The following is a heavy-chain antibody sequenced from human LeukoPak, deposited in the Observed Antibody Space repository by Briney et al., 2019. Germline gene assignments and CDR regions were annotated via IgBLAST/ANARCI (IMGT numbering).Heavy chain of an antibody. V-gene: IGHV1-24*01. D-gene: IGHD2-15*01. Sequence: ASVTVSCKASGYTFTSYDINWVRQATGQGLEWMGGFDPEDDETIYAQKFQGRVTMTEDTSTDTAYMELSSLRSEDTAVYYCATSGYCSGGSCYSIDPWGQGTLVTVSS. J-gene: IGHJ5*02. CDR3: ATSGYCSGGSCYSIDP. CDR2: FDPEDDET. CDR1: GYTFTSYD.